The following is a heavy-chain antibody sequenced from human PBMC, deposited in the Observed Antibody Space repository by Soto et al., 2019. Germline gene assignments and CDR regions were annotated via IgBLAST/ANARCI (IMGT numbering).Heavy chain of an antibody. CDR2: ISYSGST. J-gene: IGHJ4*01. V-gene: IGHV4-39*01. CDR1: GDSISSSIYY. CDR3: ISSSAYPYNYFDY. D-gene: IGHD3-16*01. Sequence: XAILSLTFTVSGDSISSSIYYWGWVRQPPGEGLEWIGSISYSGSTYYNPSLKSRVTISVDTSKNQFSLKLSSVTAADTAVYYCISSSAYPYNYFDYWGHGTLVTVS.